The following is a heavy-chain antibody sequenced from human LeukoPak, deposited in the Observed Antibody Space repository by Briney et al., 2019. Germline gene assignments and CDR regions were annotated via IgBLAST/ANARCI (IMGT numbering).Heavy chain of an antibody. Sequence: KTSETLSLTCTVSGGSIDSRSYYWDWIRQAPGKGLEWIGTIYHSGSTEHNPSLKSRVTIFVDTSKNQFSLKLNSVAAADTAVYYCARRSEFDNTHYHYFDYWGQGALVTVSS. CDR2: IYHSGST. J-gene: IGHJ4*02. V-gene: IGHV4-39*01. CDR1: GGSIDSRSYY. CDR3: ARRSEFDNTHYHYFDY. D-gene: IGHD2-15*01.